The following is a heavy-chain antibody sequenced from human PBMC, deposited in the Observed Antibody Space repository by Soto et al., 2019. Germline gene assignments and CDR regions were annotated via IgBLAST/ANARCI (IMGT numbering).Heavy chain of an antibody. V-gene: IGHV4-31*03. J-gene: IGHJ1*01. Sequence: QVQLQESGPGLVKPSQTLSLTCTVSGGSISSGGYYWSWIRQHPGKGLEWIGYIYYSGSTYYNPSLKSRVTISVDTSKNQFTLKLSSVTAADTAVYYCAIYDSSGSRGFQHWGQGTLVTVSS. CDR3: AIYDSSGSRGFQH. D-gene: IGHD3-22*01. CDR1: GGSISSGGYY. CDR2: IYYSGST.